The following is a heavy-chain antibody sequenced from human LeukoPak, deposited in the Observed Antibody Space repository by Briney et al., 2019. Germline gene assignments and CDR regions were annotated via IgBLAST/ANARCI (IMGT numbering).Heavy chain of an antibody. V-gene: IGHV4-39*01. D-gene: IGHD7-27*01. Sequence: PSETLSLTCTVSGGSIISSPYYWVSIRQSPGKGLEWIGTIYHTGKTYYNPSLNSRVTMSLDTSKNQFSLKLIAMTAADTAIYYCVKTRTGGGAFDIWGQGTKVTVSS. J-gene: IGHJ3*02. CDR3: VKTRTGGGAFDI. CDR1: GGSIISSPYY. CDR2: IYHTGKT.